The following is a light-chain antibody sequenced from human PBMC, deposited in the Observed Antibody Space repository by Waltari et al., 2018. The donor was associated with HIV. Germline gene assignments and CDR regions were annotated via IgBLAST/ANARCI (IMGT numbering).Light chain of an antibody. CDR1: SSDVGSYSY. CDR2: ECS. J-gene: IGLJ3*02. CDR3: NSYTSISTWV. V-gene: IGLV2-14*01. Sequence: QSALTQPASVSGSPGQSITIPCTGSSSDVGSYSYVSWYQQHPGKTPKLMVYECSNRPAGVAHRFSCSKSGNTASPTISGLQPEDEADYYCNSYTSISTWVFGGGTKLTVL.